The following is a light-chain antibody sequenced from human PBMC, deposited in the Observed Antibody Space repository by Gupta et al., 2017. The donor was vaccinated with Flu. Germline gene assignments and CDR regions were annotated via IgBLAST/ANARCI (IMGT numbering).Light chain of an antibody. V-gene: IGKV1-39*01. CDR3: QQSYSTPWT. CDR2: AAS. Sequence: PSSLSASVGDRVTITCQAPQKIYSYINWYQQKPGKAPKLLIHAASTLQSGVPSRFRGSGSGTEFTLTINGLQPEDFGTFVCQQSYSTPWTFGLGTKVEVK. J-gene: IGKJ1*01. CDR1: QKIYSY.